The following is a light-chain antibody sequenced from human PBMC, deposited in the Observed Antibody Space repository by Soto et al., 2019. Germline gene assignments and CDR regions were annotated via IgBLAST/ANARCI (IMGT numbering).Light chain of an antibody. V-gene: IGLV1-40*01. Sequence: QSSLTQPPSVSVAPGQRVTISCTGSSSNIGAGYDVHWYQQLPGTAPKLLIYGNSNRPSGVPDRFSGSKSGTSASLAITGLQAEDEADYYCQSYDSSLSGIVFGTGTKVTVL. CDR2: GNS. CDR1: SSNIGAGYD. J-gene: IGLJ1*01. CDR3: QSYDSSLSGIV.